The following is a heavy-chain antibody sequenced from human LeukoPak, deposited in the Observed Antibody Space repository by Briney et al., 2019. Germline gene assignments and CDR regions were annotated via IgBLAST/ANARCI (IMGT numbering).Heavy chain of an antibody. J-gene: IGHJ3*02. Sequence: GGSLRLSCAASGFTFSSYGMHWVRQAPGKGLELVSYISSSGTTTYYADSMKGRFTISRDNAKNSLYLQMNSLRAEDTAVYYCWGWKMYYDFWSGSEDAFDIWGQGTMVTVSS. CDR2: ISSSGTTT. D-gene: IGHD3-3*01. CDR3: WGWKMYYDFWSGSEDAFDI. V-gene: IGHV3-48*04. CDR1: GFTFSSYG.